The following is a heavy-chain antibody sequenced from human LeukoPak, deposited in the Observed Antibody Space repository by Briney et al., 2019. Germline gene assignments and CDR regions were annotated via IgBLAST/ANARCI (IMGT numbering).Heavy chain of an antibody. V-gene: IGHV3-48*04. CDR3: AELGITMIGGV. CDR2: ISSSGSTI. D-gene: IGHD3-10*02. Sequence: GGSLRLSCAASGFTFSNYGMAWVRQAPGKGLEWVSYISSSGSTIYYADSVKGRFTISRDNAKNSLYLQMNSLRAEDTAVYYCAELGITMIGGVWGKGTTVTISS. J-gene: IGHJ6*04. CDR1: GFTFSNYG.